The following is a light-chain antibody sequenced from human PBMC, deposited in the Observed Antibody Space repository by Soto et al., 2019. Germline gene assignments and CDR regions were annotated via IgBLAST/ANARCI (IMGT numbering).Light chain of an antibody. CDR2: AAS. V-gene: IGKV1-39*01. CDR1: QSISSY. CDR3: QQSYGTPRT. J-gene: IGKJ1*01. Sequence: DIQMTPSPSSLSTSVVDRVTITCRASQSISSYLNWYQQKPGKAPKLLIYAASSLQSGVPSRFSGSGSGTDFTLTISSLQPEDFATYYCQQSYGTPRTFGQGTKVDIK.